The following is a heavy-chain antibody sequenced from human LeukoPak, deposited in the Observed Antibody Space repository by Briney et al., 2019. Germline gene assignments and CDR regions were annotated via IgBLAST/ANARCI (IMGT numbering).Heavy chain of an antibody. V-gene: IGHV4-30-4*08. Sequence: SQTLSLTCTVSGGSISSGDYYWSWIRQPPGKGLEWIGYIYYSGSTYYNPSLKSRVTISVDTSKNQFSLKLSSVIAADTAVYYCAREARGDYVPYYYYYYMDVWGKGTTVTVSS. CDR2: IYYSGST. J-gene: IGHJ6*03. CDR1: GGSISSGDYY. CDR3: AREARGDYVPYYYYYYMDV. D-gene: IGHD4-17*01.